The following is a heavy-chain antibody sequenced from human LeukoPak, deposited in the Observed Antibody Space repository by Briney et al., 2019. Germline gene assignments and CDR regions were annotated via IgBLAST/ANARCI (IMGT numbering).Heavy chain of an antibody. J-gene: IGHJ4*02. Sequence: ASVKVSFKASGYTFTSYYMHWVRQAPGQGLEWMGVINPSGGSTSYAQKFQGRVTITRDTSTSTVYMELSSLRSEDTAVYYCARPGYSGYPYYFDYWGQGTLVTVSS. V-gene: IGHV1-46*01. CDR1: GYTFTSYY. D-gene: IGHD5-12*01. CDR2: INPSGGST. CDR3: ARPGYSGYPYYFDY.